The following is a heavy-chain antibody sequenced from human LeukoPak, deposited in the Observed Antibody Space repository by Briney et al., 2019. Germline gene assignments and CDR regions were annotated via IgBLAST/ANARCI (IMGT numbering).Heavy chain of an antibody. Sequence: ASVKVSCKASGYTFTGYYMHWVRQAPGQGLEWMGWISAYNGNTNYAQKLQGRVTMTTDTSTNTAYMELRSLRSDDTAVYYCASLNYDFWSGRVYWGQGTLVTVSS. CDR1: GYTFTGYY. J-gene: IGHJ4*02. CDR3: ASLNYDFWSGRVY. V-gene: IGHV1-18*04. D-gene: IGHD3-3*01. CDR2: ISAYNGNT.